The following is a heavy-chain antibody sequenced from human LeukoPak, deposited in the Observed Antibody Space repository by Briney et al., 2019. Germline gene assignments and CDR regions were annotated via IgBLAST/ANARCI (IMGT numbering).Heavy chain of an antibody. J-gene: IGHJ6*02. CDR2: IKQDGSEK. CDR3: ARDTSAWRYGMDV. D-gene: IGHD6-19*01. Sequence: GGSLRLSCEATGFTFSSHWMSWVRQAPGKGLEWVAIIKQDGSEKDYVDSVTGRFTISRDNAKNSLYLQMNSLRDEDTAVYYCARDTSAWRYGMDVWGQGTTVTVSS. CDR1: GFTFSSHW. V-gene: IGHV3-7*01.